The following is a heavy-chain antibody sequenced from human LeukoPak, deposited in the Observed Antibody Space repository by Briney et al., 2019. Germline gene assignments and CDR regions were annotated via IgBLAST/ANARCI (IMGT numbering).Heavy chain of an antibody. CDR1: GGSFSGYY. Sequence: SETLSLTCAVYGGSFSGYYWSWIRQPPGKGLEWIGEIIHSGSTNYNPSLKSRVTISVDTSKNQFSLKLSSVTAADTAVYYCARVRPRYYYDSSGYPTLSDAFDIWGQGTMVTVSS. CDR2: IIHSGST. V-gene: IGHV4-34*12. D-gene: IGHD3-22*01. CDR3: ARVRPRYYYDSSGYPTLSDAFDI. J-gene: IGHJ3*02.